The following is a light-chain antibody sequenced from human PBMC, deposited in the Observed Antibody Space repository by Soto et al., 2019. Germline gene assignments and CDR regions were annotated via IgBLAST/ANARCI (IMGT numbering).Light chain of an antibody. J-gene: IGKJ2*01. CDR1: ESVSSN. Sequence: EIVMTQSPDTLSVSPGERATVSCRASESVSSNLAWYQQKAGQAPRLLIYGASTRATGIPARFSGSGSGTEFTLIISTLQSEDVAIYYCQQYNRWPPYTFGQGTKLEI. V-gene: IGKV3-15*01. CDR2: GAS. CDR3: QQYNRWPPYT.